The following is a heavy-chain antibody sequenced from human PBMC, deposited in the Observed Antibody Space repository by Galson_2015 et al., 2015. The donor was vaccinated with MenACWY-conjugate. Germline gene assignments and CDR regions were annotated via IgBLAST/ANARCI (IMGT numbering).Heavy chain of an antibody. V-gene: IGHV3-21*01. CDR2: ISTSSSYS. CDR1: GFTFSSYA. D-gene: IGHD6-13*01. CDR3: ARGRSWYDY. Sequence: SLRLSCAASGFTFSSYAMSWVRQAPGQGLEWVSVISTSSSYSYYADSVKDRFTISRDNAKNSLYLQMNSLRAEDTAVYYCARGRSWYDYWGQGTLVTVSS. J-gene: IGHJ4*02.